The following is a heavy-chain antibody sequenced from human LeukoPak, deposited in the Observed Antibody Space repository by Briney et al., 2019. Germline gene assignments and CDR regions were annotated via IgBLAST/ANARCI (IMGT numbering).Heavy chain of an antibody. CDR1: GGSISSYY. CDR3: ARTYSSGWYLNWFDP. J-gene: IGHJ5*02. D-gene: IGHD6-19*01. V-gene: IGHV4-4*07. CDR2: IHTSGST. Sequence: SETLSLTCTVSGGSISSYYWSWIRQPAGKGLEWIGRIHTSGSTNYNPSLKSRVTISVDTSKNQFSLKLSSVTAADTAVYYCARTYSSGWYLNWFDPWGQGTLVTVSS.